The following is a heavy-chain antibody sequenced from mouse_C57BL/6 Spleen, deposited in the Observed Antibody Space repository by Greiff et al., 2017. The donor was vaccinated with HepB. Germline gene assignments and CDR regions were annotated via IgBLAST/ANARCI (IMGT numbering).Heavy chain of an antibody. CDR2: IYPRSGNT. J-gene: IGHJ2*01. CDR1: GYTFTSYG. CDR3: ARLGITTVVDFFDY. D-gene: IGHD1-1*01. V-gene: IGHV1-81*01. Sequence: VHLVESGAELARPGASVKLSCKASGYTFTSYGISWVKQRTGQGLEWIGEIYPRSGNTYYNEKFKGKATLTADKSSSTAYMELRSLTSEDSAVYFCARLGITTVVDFFDYWGQGTTLTVSS.